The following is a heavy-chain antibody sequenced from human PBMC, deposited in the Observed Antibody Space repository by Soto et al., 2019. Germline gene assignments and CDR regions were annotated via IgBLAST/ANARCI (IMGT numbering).Heavy chain of an antibody. D-gene: IGHD2-15*01. V-gene: IGHV1-69*02. CDR1: GGTFSTYT. CDR2: IAPIINIP. J-gene: IGHJ4*02. CDR3: ARAMCFVGSCYLEV. Sequence: QVQLVQSGAEVKKPGSSVKVSCKASGGTFSTYTISWVRQAPGQGIEWMGRIAPIINIPDYSQKFQGRVTIIADKSPTTAYMELISLRSEHTAVYYCARAMCFVGSCYLEVWGQATLFTVSS.